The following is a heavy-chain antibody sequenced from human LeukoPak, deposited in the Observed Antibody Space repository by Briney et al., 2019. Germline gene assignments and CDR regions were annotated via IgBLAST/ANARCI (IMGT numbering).Heavy chain of an antibody. Sequence: PGGSLRLSCAASGFTVSSNYMSWVRQAPGKGLEWVAFIRYDGSNKYYADSVKGRFTISRDNSKNTLYLQMNSLRAEDTAVYYCARGGAYDIWSGHFDYWGQGTLVTVSS. CDR2: IRYDGSNK. V-gene: IGHV3-30*02. CDR1: GFTVSSNY. D-gene: IGHD3-3*01. CDR3: ARGGAYDIWSGHFDY. J-gene: IGHJ4*02.